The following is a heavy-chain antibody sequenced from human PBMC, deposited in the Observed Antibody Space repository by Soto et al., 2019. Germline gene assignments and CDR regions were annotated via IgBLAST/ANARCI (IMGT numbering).Heavy chain of an antibody. CDR3: ARDQYDFRSGSYYYAMEV. CDR1: GYTFTSYY. Sequence: ASVKVSCKASGYTFTSYYMHWVRQAPGQGLEWMGIINPSGGSTSYAQKFQGRVTMTRDTSTSTVYMELSSLRSEDTAVYYCARDQYDFRSGSYYYAMEVWGQGTKVTVSS. V-gene: IGHV1-46*01. J-gene: IGHJ6*02. D-gene: IGHD3-3*01. CDR2: INPSGGST.